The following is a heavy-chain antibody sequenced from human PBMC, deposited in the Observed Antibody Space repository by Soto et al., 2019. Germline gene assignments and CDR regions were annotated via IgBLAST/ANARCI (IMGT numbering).Heavy chain of an antibody. CDR2: IKQDGSEK. CDR1: GFTFSSYW. J-gene: IGHJ4*02. CDR3: AKDRGYTGYDFGYCFDH. Sequence: GGSLRLSCAASGFTFSSYWMSWVRQAPGKGLEWVANIKQDGSEKYYVDSVKGRFTISRDISKNTLSLQMDSLRAEDTAVYYCAKDRGYTGYDFGYCFDHWGRGSLVTVSS. D-gene: IGHD5-12*01. V-gene: IGHV3-7*05.